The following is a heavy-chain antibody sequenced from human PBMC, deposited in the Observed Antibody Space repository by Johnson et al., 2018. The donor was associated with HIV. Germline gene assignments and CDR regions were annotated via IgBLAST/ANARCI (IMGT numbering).Heavy chain of an antibody. CDR1: GFTFSSYW. J-gene: IGHJ3*02. D-gene: IGHD6-13*01. CDR2: IKQDGSAK. Sequence: VQLVESGGGLVQPGGSLRLSCAASGFTFSSYWMSWVRQAPGKGLEWVANIKQDGSAKYYVDSVKGRFTISRANAENSLYLQMNSLRAEDTAVYYCASLIAAAQADIWGQGTMVTVSS. V-gene: IGHV3-7*01. CDR3: ASLIAAAQADI.